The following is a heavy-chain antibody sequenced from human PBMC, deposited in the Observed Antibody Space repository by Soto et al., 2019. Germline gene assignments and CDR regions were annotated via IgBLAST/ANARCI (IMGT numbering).Heavy chain of an antibody. J-gene: IGHJ6*02. CDR3: ARDRKGGFVMDV. CDR2: TYYRSKWYN. CDR1: GDSVSSNSAA. V-gene: IGHV6-1*01. Sequence: SQTLSLTCVISGDSVSSNSAAWNWIRQSPSGGLEWLGRTYYRSKWYNDYAVSVKGRISINPDTSKNPFSPQLNSVTPEDTAVYYCARDRKGGFVMDVWGQGTTVTVSS. D-gene: IGHD3-16*01.